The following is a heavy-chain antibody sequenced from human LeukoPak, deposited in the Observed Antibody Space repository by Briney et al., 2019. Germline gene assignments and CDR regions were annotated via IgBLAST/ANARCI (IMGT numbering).Heavy chain of an antibody. J-gene: IGHJ4*02. V-gene: IGHV4-34*01. CDR3: ARVLAAAGRGGFDY. CDR2: INHSGST. Sequence: PSETLSLTCAVYGGSFSGYYWSWIRQPPGKRLEWIGEINHSGSTNYNPSLKSRVTISVDTSKNQFSLKLSSVTAADTAVYYCARVLAAAGRGGFDYWGQGTLVTVSS. CDR1: GGSFSGYY. D-gene: IGHD6-13*01.